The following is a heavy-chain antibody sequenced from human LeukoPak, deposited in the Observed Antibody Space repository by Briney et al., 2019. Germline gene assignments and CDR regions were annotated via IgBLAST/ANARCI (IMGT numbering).Heavy chain of an antibody. V-gene: IGHV1-18*01. CDR2: ISAYNGNT. CDR3: ARDSTSRITIFGVALSLDY. Sequence: ASVKVSCKPSGYTFTSYGISWVRQAPGQGLEWMGWISAYNGNTNYAQKLQGRVTMTTDTSTSTAYMELRSLRSDDTAVYYCARDSTSRITIFGVALSLDYWGQGTLVTVSS. J-gene: IGHJ4*02. CDR1: GYTFTSYG. D-gene: IGHD3-3*01.